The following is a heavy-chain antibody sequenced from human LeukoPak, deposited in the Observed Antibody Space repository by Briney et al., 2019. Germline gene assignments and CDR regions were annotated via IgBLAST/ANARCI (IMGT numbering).Heavy chain of an antibody. CDR1: GFTFDDYA. Sequence: PGGSLRLSCAASGFTFDDYAMHWVRQAPGKGLEWVSGISWNSGSVGYADSVKGRFTISRDNAKNSLYLQMNSLRAEDTALYYCAKAAGRKQLVLGGMDVWGQGTTVTVSS. V-gene: IGHV3-9*01. D-gene: IGHD6-6*01. CDR3: AKAAGRKQLVLGGMDV. CDR2: ISWNSGSV. J-gene: IGHJ6*02.